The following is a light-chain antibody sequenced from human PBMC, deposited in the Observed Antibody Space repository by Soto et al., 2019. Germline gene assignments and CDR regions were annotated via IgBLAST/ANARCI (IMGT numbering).Light chain of an antibody. J-gene: IGKJ4*01. Sequence: AIRMTQSPSSLSASTGDRVTITCRASQGISSYLAWYQQKPGKAPKLLIYAASTLQSGVPSRFSGSGSGTDFTLTISCLQSDDFATYHCQQYESFFPLTFGGGTKVDIK. V-gene: IGKV1-8*01. CDR3: QQYESFFPLT. CDR2: AAS. CDR1: QGISSY.